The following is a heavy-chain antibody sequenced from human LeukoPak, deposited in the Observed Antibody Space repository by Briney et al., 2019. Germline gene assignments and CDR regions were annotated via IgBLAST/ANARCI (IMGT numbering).Heavy chain of an antibody. D-gene: IGHD4-17*01. CDR2: VYSSGNT. J-gene: IGHJ4*02. Sequence: EWIGRVYSSGNTNYNPSLKSRVTMSVDKTKNQFSLKLSFVTAADTAVYYCARDRYGDYSDYWGQGILVTVSS. CDR3: ARDRYGDYSDY. V-gene: IGHV4-4*07.